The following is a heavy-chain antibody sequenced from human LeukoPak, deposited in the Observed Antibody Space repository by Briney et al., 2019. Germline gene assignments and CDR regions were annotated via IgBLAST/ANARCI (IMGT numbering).Heavy chain of an antibody. Sequence: SVKVSCKASGGTFSSYAISWVRQAPGQGLEWMGGIIPIFGTANYAQKFQGRVTITADEPTSTAYMELSSLRSEDTAVYYCATPPAYSSSWYYGMDVWGQGTTVTVSS. V-gene: IGHV1-69*01. CDR3: ATPPAYSSSWYYGMDV. CDR2: IIPIFGTA. D-gene: IGHD6-13*01. J-gene: IGHJ6*02. CDR1: GGTFSSYA.